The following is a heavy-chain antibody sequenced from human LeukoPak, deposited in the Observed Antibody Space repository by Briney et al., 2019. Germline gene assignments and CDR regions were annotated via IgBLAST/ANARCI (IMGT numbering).Heavy chain of an antibody. Sequence: PGRSLRLSCAASGFTFSSYAMHWVRQAPGKGLEWVAVISYDGSNKYYADSVKGRFTISRDNSKNTLYLQMNSLRADDTAVYYCARDVRDAFDIWGQGTMVTVSS. CDR1: GFTFSSYA. J-gene: IGHJ3*02. V-gene: IGHV3-30*04. CDR3: ARDVRDAFDI. CDR2: ISYDGSNK.